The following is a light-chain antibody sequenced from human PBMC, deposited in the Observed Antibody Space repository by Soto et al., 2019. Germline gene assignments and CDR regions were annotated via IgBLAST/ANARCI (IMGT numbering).Light chain of an antibody. CDR1: SSDVGGHNY. CDR2: DVT. J-gene: IGLJ3*02. Sequence: QSALTQPRSVSGSPGQSVTISCTGTSSDVGGHNYVSWYQQHPGKAPKLMIYDVTKRPSGVPDRFSGSKSGNTASLTISGLQAEDEADYYCAAWDGSLNGWVFGGGTKVTVL. CDR3: AAWDGSLNGWV. V-gene: IGLV2-11*01.